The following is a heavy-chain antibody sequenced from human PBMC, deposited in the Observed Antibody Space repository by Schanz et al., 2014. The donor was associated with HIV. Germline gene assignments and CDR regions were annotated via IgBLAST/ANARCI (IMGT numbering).Heavy chain of an antibody. J-gene: IGHJ5*02. CDR1: AYSFSGYS. D-gene: IGHD4-4*01. V-gene: IGHV1-2*02. CDR2: INSDNGT. Sequence: QVQLVQSGAEVKKPGASVTVSCKASAYSFSGYSIHWVRQAPGQGLEWMGWINSDNGTNYAQEFQGRVTMTRDTSIGTAYMELRSLRADDTAVYYCAREKTTLNWFDPWGQGTLITVSS. CDR3: AREKTTLNWFDP.